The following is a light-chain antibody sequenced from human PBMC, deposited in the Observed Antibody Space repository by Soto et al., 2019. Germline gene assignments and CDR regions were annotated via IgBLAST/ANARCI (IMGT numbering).Light chain of an antibody. J-gene: IGKJ1*01. CDR3: QQYNSYWT. CDR2: GAS. Sequence: VLSQSPAILSFSPGERATLSCRASQSVPSTYFAWYQQKPGQAPRLLIYGASTRATGIPARFSGSGSGTEFTLTISSLQPDDFATYYCQQYNSYWTFGQGTKVDIK. CDR1: QSVPSTY. V-gene: IGKV3D-7*01.